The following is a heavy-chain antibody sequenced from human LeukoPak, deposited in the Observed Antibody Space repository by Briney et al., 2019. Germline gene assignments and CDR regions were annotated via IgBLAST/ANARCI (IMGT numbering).Heavy chain of an antibody. Sequence: ASVKVSCKVSGYIXNEISIHWVRQAPGKGLEWMGGVDPEEGETIYAQKFQGRVTMTEDTSTETAYLEVSSLRSDDTAVYYCARDLYSGTYWYFESWGQGTLVTVSS. D-gene: IGHD1-26*01. V-gene: IGHV1-24*01. CDR1: GYIXNEIS. CDR3: ARDLYSGTYWYFES. CDR2: VDPEEGET. J-gene: IGHJ4*02.